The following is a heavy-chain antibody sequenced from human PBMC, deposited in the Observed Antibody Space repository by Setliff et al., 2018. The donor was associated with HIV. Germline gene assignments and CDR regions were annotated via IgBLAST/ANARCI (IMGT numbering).Heavy chain of an antibody. Sequence: LSLTCAAAGFTFSKAWMSWFRQTPGKGLEWVGRIKSRTVTETTDVAAPVKGRFTISRDDSKTTLYLQMNSLKTEDTAMYYCATGGGRYLHEWAYWGQGTLVTVSS. D-gene: IGHD3-10*01. V-gene: IGHV3-15*01. CDR3: ATGGGRYLHEWAY. CDR2: IKSRTVTETT. CDR1: GFTFSKAW. J-gene: IGHJ4*02.